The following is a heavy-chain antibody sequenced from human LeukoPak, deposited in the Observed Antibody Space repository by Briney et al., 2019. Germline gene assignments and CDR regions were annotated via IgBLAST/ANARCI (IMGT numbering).Heavy chain of an antibody. CDR2: ISGSGGST. J-gene: IGHJ5*02. D-gene: IGHD3-9*01. Sequence: GGSLRLSCAASGFTFSSYAMSWVRQAPGKGLEWVSAISGSGGSTYYADSVKGRFTISRDNSKNTLYLQMNSLRAEDTAVYYCAKRWWTYYDILTGPWWFDPWGQETLVTVSS. V-gene: IGHV3-23*01. CDR1: GFTFSSYA. CDR3: AKRWWTYYDILTGPWWFDP.